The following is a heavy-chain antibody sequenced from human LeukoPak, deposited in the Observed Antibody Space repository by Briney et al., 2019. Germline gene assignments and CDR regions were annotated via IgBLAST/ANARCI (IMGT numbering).Heavy chain of an antibody. CDR2: ISGSGGST. V-gene: IGHV3-23*01. D-gene: IGHD3-16*02. J-gene: IGHJ4*02. CDR3: AKALSSSRYYFDY. CDR1: GFTVCSNY. Sequence: PGGSLRLSCAASGFTVCSNYMSWVRQAPGKGLEWVSAISGSGGSTYYADSVKGRFTISRDNSKNTLYLQMNSLRAEDTAVYYCAKALSSSRYYFDYWGQGTLVTVSS.